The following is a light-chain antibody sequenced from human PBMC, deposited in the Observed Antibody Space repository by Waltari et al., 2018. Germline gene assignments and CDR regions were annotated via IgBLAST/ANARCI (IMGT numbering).Light chain of an antibody. Sequence: EIVLTQSPATLSLSPGERATLSCRASQSVSSYLAWYQQKPGQAPRLLIYDASNRATGIPARFSGSGSGTDFTLTISSLEPEDFAVYYCQHRGTFDQGTRVEIK. CDR2: DAS. CDR3: QHRGT. J-gene: IGKJ1*01. CDR1: QSVSSY. V-gene: IGKV3-11*01.